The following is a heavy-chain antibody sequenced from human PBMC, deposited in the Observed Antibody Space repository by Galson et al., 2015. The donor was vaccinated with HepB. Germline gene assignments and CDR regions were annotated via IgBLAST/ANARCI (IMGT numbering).Heavy chain of an antibody. Sequence: TLSLTCTVSGGSISSGGYYRSWIRQHPGKGLEWIGYIYYSGSTYYNPSLKSRITISVDTSKNQFSLKLSSVTAADTAVYYCARDLVATVWDGGDAFDIWGQGTMVTVSS. CDR2: IYYSGST. J-gene: IGHJ3*02. CDR3: ARDLVATVWDGGDAFDI. V-gene: IGHV4-31*03. D-gene: IGHD5-12*01. CDR1: GGSISSGGYY.